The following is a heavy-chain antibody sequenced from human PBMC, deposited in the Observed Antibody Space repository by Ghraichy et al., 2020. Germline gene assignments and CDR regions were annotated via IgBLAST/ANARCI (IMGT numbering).Heavy chain of an antibody. V-gene: IGHV1-24*01. CDR2: FDPEDGET. J-gene: IGHJ5*02. D-gene: IGHD2-15*01. CDR3: ATECSGGSCYSFSLGFDP. CDR1: GYTLTELS. Sequence: ASVKVSCKVSGYTLTELSMHWVRQAPGKGLEWMGGFDPEDGETIYAQKFQGRVTMTEDTSTDTAYMELSSLRSEDTAVYYCATECSGGSCYSFSLGFDPWGQGTLVTVSS.